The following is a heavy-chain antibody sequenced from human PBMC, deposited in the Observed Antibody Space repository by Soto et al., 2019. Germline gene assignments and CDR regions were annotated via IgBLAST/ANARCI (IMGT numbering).Heavy chain of an antibody. V-gene: IGHV3-11*01. J-gene: IGHJ4*02. D-gene: IGHD2-8*01. Sequence: QVQLVESGGGLVKPGGSLRLSCAASGFTFSDFYMSWIRQAPGKGLEWISYISSSGTTTYYTDSVKGRFTISRDNAKNSLYLQMNTLRDEGTAVYCCARIWGGGGYALIYWGQGTLVTVSS. CDR1: GFTFSDFY. CDR3: ARIWGGGGYALIY. CDR2: ISSSGTTT.